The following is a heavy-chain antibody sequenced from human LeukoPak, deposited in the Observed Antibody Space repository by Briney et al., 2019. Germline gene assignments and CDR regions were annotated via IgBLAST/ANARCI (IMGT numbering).Heavy chain of an antibody. CDR2: IYYSGST. V-gene: IGHV4-59*01. Sequence: PSETLSLTCTVSSGSISSYYWSWIRQPPGKGLEWIGHIYYSGSTNYNPSLKSRVTISVDTSKNQFSLKLSSVTAADTAVYYCARDLGYSGSYYDYWGQGTLVTVSS. CDR3: ARDLGYSGSYYDY. D-gene: IGHD1-26*01. CDR1: SGSISSYY. J-gene: IGHJ4*02.